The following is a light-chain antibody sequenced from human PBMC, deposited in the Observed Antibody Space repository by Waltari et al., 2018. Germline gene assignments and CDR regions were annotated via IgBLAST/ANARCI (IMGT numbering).Light chain of an antibody. CDR1: SGHSHNA. Sequence: QPVVTQSPSASASLGASVKLTCTLSSGHSHNAIAWHPQLQGEASRFLMRLNDDGRQSKGDGTPDRFSGSSSGAERFLTISNLQSADEGDYYCQTWDTGIDVFGSGTKLTVL. CDR2: LNDDGRQ. J-gene: IGLJ6*01. V-gene: IGLV4-69*01. CDR3: QTWDTGIDV.